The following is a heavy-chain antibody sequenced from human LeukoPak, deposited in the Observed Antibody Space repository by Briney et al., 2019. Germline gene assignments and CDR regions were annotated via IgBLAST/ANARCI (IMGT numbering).Heavy chain of an antibody. Sequence: PGGSLRLFCAASGFTFSSYSMNWVRQAPGKGLEWVSSISSSSSYIYYADSVKGRFTISRDNAKNSLYLQMNSLRAEDTAVYYCARDLNYYGSGSYEVVYWGQGTLVTVSS. D-gene: IGHD3-10*01. CDR3: ARDLNYYGSGSYEVVY. V-gene: IGHV3-21*01. J-gene: IGHJ4*02. CDR2: ISSSSSYI. CDR1: GFTFSSYS.